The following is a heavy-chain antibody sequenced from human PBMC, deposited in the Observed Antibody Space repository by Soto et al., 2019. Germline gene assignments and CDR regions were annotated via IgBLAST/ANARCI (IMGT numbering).Heavy chain of an antibody. CDR1: GFTFSSYS. CDR2: ISSSSSYI. CDR3: ARDRGAVAGFSQYYFDY. J-gene: IGHJ4*02. V-gene: IGHV3-21*01. Sequence: PGGSLRLSCAASGFTFSSYSMNWVRQAPGKGLEWVSSISSSSSYIYYADSVKGRFTISRDNAKNSLYLQMNSLRAEDTAVYYYARDRGAVAGFSQYYFDYRGQGTLVTVSS. D-gene: IGHD6-19*01.